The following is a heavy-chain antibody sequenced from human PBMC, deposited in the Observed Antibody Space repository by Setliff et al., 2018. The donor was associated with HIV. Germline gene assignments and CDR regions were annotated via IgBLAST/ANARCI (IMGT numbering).Heavy chain of an antibody. V-gene: IGHV1-69*04. CDR3: AKDIPGPAINSGRIKNWFDP. CDR1: RSTFNSHT. J-gene: IGHJ5*02. Sequence: GASVKVSCKASRSTFNSHTINWVRQAPGQGLDWMGRIIPILGVANYAQRFQGKVTITADKSTSTAYMELTSLRFDDTAVYYCAKDIPGPAINSGRIKNWFDPWGEGTLVTVSS. CDR2: IIPILGVA. D-gene: IGHD6-19*01.